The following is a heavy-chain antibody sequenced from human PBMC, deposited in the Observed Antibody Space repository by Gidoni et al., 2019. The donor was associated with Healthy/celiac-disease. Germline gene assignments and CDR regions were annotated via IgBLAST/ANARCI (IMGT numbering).Heavy chain of an antibody. J-gene: IGHJ6*02. CDR2: SRSKAYGGTT. V-gene: IGHV3-49*04. CDR1: GFTFGDYA. D-gene: IGHD2-15*01. Sequence: VQLVESGGGLVQPGRSLSLPCTASGFTFGDYAMSWVRQAPGKGLEWVGFSRSKAYGGTTEYAASVKGRFTISRDDSKSIAYLKMNSLKTEDTAVYYCTRDPPGWWKGMDVWGQGTTVTVSS. CDR3: TRDPPGWWKGMDV.